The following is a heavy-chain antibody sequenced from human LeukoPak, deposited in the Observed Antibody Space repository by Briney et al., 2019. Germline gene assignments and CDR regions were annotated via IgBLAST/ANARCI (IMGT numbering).Heavy chain of an antibody. CDR2: INHSGST. J-gene: IGHJ4*02. CDR3: ARGRRRGSDY. CDR1: GGSFSGYY. V-gene: IGHV4-34*01. Sequence: PSETLSLTCAAYGGSFSGYYWSWIRQPPGKGLEWIGEINHSGSTNYNPSLKSRVTISVDTSKNQFSLKLSSVTAADTAVYYCARGRRRGSDYWGQGTLVTVSS. D-gene: IGHD3-10*01.